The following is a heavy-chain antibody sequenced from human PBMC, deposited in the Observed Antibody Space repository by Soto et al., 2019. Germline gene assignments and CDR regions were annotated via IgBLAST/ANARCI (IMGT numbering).Heavy chain of an antibody. CDR1: GFTFSSYT. J-gene: IGHJ4*02. CDR2: ISHDGSHK. D-gene: IGHD4-17*01. V-gene: IGHV3-30-3*01. CDR3: ARAPAPDYGGVGDY. Sequence: ESGGGVVQPGRSLRLSCAASGFTFSSYTIHWVRQAPGKGLEWVAVISHDGSHKYYAEFVKGRFTISRDNSKNTVYLQTNSLRAEDTAVYYCARAPAPDYGGVGDYWGQGTLVTVSS.